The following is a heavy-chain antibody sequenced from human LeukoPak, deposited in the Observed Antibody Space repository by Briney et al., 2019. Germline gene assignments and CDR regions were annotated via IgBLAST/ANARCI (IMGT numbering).Heavy chain of an antibody. D-gene: IGHD1-1*01. V-gene: IGHV4-61*01. CDR3: ARIGNYYFDY. J-gene: IGHJ4*02. CDR2: IYYTRST. CDR1: GDSVISGTSY. Sequence: PSETLSLTCTVSGDSVISGTSYWSWIRQPPGKGLEWIGYIYYTRSTNYNPSLKSRVAISVDMSKNQFSLRLSSVTAADTAVYYCARIGNYYFDYWGQGTLVTVSS.